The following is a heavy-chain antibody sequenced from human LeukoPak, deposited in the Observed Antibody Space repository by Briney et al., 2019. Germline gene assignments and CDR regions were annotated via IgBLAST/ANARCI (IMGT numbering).Heavy chain of an antibody. CDR1: GYTLTGYH. Sequence: SVKVSCKASGYTLTGYHIHWVRQAPGQGLEWMGWINPNSGGTNYAQKFQGRVTMTRDTSISTAYMELSRLRSDDTAVYYCATAGYDFWSGYSTFDYWGQGTLVTVSS. V-gene: IGHV1-2*02. CDR3: ATAGYDFWSGYSTFDY. CDR2: INPNSGGT. D-gene: IGHD3-3*01. J-gene: IGHJ4*02.